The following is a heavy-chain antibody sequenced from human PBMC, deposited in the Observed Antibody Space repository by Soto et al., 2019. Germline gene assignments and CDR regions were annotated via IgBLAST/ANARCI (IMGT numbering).Heavy chain of an antibody. V-gene: IGHV4-31*03. D-gene: IGHD2-15*01. CDR3: ASDCSGGSCPERTAEYFQH. CDR1: GGSISSGGYY. CDR2: IYYSGST. J-gene: IGHJ1*01. Sequence: QVQLQESGPGLVKPSQTLSLTCTVSGGSISSGGYYWSWIRQHPGKGLEWLGYIYYSGSTYYNPSPKSRVNISVDTSKNQFSLKLSSVTAADTAVYYCASDCSGGSCPERTAEYFQHWGQGTLVTVSS.